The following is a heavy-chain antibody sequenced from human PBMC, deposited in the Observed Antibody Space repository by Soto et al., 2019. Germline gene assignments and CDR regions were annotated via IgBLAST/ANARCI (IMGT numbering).Heavy chain of an antibody. CDR2: IYYSGST. J-gene: IGHJ4*02. CDR3: ARGGPSSSLAY. Sequence: SETLSLTCTVSGGSISSGGYYWSWIRQHPGKGLEWIGDIYYSGSTSYNPSLKSRVTISVDTSKNQFSLKLSSVTAADSAVYYSARGGPSSSLAYSGQGTLVTVSS. CDR1: GGSISSGGYY. V-gene: IGHV4-31*03. D-gene: IGHD6-6*01.